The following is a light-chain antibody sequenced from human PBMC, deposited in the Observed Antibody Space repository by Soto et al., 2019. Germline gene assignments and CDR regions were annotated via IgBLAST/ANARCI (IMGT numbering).Light chain of an antibody. J-gene: IGKJ4*01. Sequence: EIVMTQSPATLSVSPGERATLSCRASQSVSSNLAWYQQKPGQTPKLLIYVASTRATGIPARFSGSGSGTEFTLTISSLQSEDFAVYYCQQYNVWPLTFGAGAKVEFK. CDR1: QSVSSN. V-gene: IGKV3-15*01. CDR3: QQYNVWPLT. CDR2: VAS.